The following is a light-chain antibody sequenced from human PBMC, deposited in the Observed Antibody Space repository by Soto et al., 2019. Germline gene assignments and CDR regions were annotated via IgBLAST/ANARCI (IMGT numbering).Light chain of an antibody. V-gene: IGKV3-11*01. Sequence: EIVLTQSPATLSLSPGEGATLSCRASQSISSHLAWYQQKPVQAPRLLMYEASNRAAGIPARFSGSGSGTDVTLTISSLDPADFAVHYCQQRPNWPLTFGGGTKVEIK. J-gene: IGKJ4*01. CDR3: QQRPNWPLT. CDR1: QSISSH. CDR2: EAS.